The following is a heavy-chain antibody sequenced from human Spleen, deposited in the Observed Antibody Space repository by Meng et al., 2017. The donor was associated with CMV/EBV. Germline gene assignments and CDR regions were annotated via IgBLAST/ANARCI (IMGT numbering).Heavy chain of an antibody. CDR1: GFTFSSYA. CDR3: AKESQYSGTLFDY. Sequence: EVQLLESGGGLVQPGXXXXLSCAASGFTFSSYAMSWVRQAPGKGLEWVSAISGSGGSTYYADSVKGRFTISRDNSKNTLYLQMNSLRAEDTAVYYCAKESQYSGTLFDYWGQGTLVTVSS. D-gene: IGHD1-26*01. V-gene: IGHV3-23*01. CDR2: ISGSGGST. J-gene: IGHJ4*02.